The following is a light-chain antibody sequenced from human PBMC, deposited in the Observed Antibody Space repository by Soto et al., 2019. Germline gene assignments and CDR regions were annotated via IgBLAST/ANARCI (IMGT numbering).Light chain of an antibody. Sequence: EIVLTQSPGTLSLSPGERATLSCRASQSVSNSYLAWYQQKRGQAPRLLISGASRRATGIPDRFSGSGSGADFTLSITRLEPEDSAVYYCQQYGTSPQTFGQGTKVEIK. CDR1: QSVSNSY. CDR2: GAS. V-gene: IGKV3-20*01. CDR3: QQYGTSPQT. J-gene: IGKJ1*01.